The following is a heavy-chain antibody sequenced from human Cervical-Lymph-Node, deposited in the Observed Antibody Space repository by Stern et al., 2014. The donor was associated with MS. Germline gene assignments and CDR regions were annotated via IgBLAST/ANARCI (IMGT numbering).Heavy chain of an antibody. D-gene: IGHD6-19*01. V-gene: IGHV3-30*18. CDR1: GFTFSTYA. CDR2: VSSDGTTA. CDR3: AKDASTQWLVQSDAFDI. Sequence: VQLVESGGGVVQPGRSLRLSCAVSGFTFSTYAIHWVRQAPGKGLEWVAVVSSDGTTAYYADSVKGRFTISRDNSRNTLYLQMNSLRAEDTALYYCAKDASTQWLVQSDAFDIWGQGTMVIVSS. J-gene: IGHJ3*02.